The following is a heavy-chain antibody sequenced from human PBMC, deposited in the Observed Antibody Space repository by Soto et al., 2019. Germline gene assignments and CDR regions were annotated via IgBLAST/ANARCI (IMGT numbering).Heavy chain of an antibody. Sequence: QLQLQESGSGLVKPSQTLSLTCAVSGGSISSGGYSWTWIRQPPGKGLEWIGYIYHSGRTYYNPSLKSRVTSAGDRSKNQFPLKLSSVTAADTAVYYCARVPDVWGQGTTVTVSS. CDR2: IYHSGRT. CDR1: GGSISSGGYS. CDR3: ARVPDV. J-gene: IGHJ6*02. V-gene: IGHV4-30-2*01.